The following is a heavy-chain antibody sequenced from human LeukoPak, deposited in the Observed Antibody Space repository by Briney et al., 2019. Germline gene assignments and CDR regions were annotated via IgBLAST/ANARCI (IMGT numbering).Heavy chain of an antibody. CDR1: GGSFSGYY. J-gene: IGHJ5*02. V-gene: IGHV4-34*01. CDR2: INHSGST. D-gene: IGHD6-6*01. Sequence: SETLSLTCAVYGGSFSGYYWSWIRQPPGKGLEWIGEINHSGSTNYNPSLKSRVTISVDTSKNQFSLKLSSVTAADTAVYYCARGPRRRGYSSSSFWFDPWGQGTLVTVSS. CDR3: ARGPRRRGYSSSSFWFDP.